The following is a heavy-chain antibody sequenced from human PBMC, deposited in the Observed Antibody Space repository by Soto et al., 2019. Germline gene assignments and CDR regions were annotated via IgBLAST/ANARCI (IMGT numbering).Heavy chain of an antibody. V-gene: IGHV3-30-3*01. J-gene: IGHJ4*02. CDR1: GFTFSSYA. CDR2: ISYDGSNK. Sequence: QVQLVESGGGVVQPGRSLRLSCAASGFTFSSYALHWVRQAPGKGLEWVAIISYDGSNKYYADSVKGRLTISRDKSKNALYLQMNSLRAEDTAVYYCARDKTIFGVVFYYFDYWGQGTLVTVSS. D-gene: IGHD3-3*01. CDR3: ARDKTIFGVVFYYFDY.